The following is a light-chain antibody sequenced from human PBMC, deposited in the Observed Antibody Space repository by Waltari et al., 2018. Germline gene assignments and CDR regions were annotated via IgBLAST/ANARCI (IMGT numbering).Light chain of an antibody. CDR2: AAS. Sequence: DIQMTQSPSSLSASVGDRVTITCRASQNIGSSLNWYQHKPGKAPNLLIYAASSLQSGVPSRFSGSGSESGTDFTLTISSLRPEDFAIYYCHQSYSTPTFGPGTKVDIK. V-gene: IGKV1-39*01. CDR3: HQSYSTPT. J-gene: IGKJ3*01. CDR1: QNIGSS.